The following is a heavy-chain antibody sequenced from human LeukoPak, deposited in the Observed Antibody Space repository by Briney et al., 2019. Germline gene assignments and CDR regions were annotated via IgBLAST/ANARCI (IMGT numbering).Heavy chain of an antibody. Sequence: TASETLSLTCTVSGGSISSSSYYWGWIRQPPGKGLEWIGYIYHNGDTNYNPSLKSRVTIALDTSKNQFSLNLKSVRDADTAVYYCATYLWARHFESWGQGTLVTVSS. CDR3: ATYLWARHFES. CDR1: GGSISSSSYY. J-gene: IGHJ4*02. CDR2: IYHNGDT. D-gene: IGHD3-16*01. V-gene: IGHV4-61*05.